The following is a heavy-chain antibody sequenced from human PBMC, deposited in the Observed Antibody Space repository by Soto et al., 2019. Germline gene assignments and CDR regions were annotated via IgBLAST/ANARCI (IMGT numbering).Heavy chain of an antibody. CDR2: IYIRGTT. V-gene: IGHV4-4*07. Sequence: PSETLSLTCSVSGASIRSYFWSWVRQPAGQGLEWIGHIYIRGTTSYNPSLEGRVTWSLDTSKNQVSLVVTSVTAADTAVYYCERNPYVRGNYIFFDPWGLGTLVTVSS. CDR3: ERNPYVRGNYIFFDP. J-gene: IGHJ5*02. D-gene: IGHD3-10*01. CDR1: GASIRSYF.